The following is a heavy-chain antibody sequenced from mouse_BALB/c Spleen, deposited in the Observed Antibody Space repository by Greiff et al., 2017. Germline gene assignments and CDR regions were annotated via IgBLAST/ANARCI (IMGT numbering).Heavy chain of an antibody. Sequence: EVKLQESGPSLVKPSQTLSLTCSVTGDSITSGYWNWIRKFPGNKLEYMGYISYSGSTYYNPSLKSRISITRDTSKNQYYLQLNSVTTEDTATYYCARYSDYYGSSYYFDYWGQGTTLTVSS. CDR3: ARYSDYYGSSYYFDY. V-gene: IGHV3-8*02. CDR2: ISYSGST. D-gene: IGHD1-1*01. CDR1: GDSITSGY. J-gene: IGHJ2*01.